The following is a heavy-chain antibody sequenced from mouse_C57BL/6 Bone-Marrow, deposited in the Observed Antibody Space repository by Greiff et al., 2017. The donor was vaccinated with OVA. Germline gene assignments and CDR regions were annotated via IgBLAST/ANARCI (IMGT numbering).Heavy chain of an antibody. CDR1: GYTFTSYW. CDR3: TSDGYYGYFDY. V-gene: IGHV1-64*01. D-gene: IGHD2-3*01. CDR2: IHPNSGST. Sequence: QVQLQQPGAELVKPGASVKLSCKASGYTFTSYWMHWVKQRPGQGLEWIGMIHPNSGSTNYNEKFKSKATLTVDKSSSTAYMQLSSLTSEDSAVYYCTSDGYYGYFDYWGQGTTLTVSS. J-gene: IGHJ2*01.